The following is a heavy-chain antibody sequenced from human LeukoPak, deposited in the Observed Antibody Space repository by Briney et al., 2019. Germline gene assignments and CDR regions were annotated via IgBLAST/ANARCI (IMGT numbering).Heavy chain of an antibody. J-gene: IGHJ5*02. D-gene: IGHD4-17*01. CDR1: GDSISSGGYY. CDR3: ARELDYDNWFDP. V-gene: IGHV4-30-2*01. CDR2: IYHSGST. Sequence: SETLSLTCTVPGDSISSGGYYWSWIRQPPGKGLEWIGYIYHSGSTYYNPSRKSRVTISVDRSKNQFSLKLSSVTAADTAVYYCARELDYDNWFDPWGQGTLVTVSS.